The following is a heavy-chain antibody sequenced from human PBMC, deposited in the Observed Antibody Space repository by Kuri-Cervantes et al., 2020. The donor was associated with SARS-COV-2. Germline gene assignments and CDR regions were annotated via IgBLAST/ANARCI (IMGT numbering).Heavy chain of an antibody. CDR3: ARGTGTKPGLGYFDS. D-gene: IGHD1-7*01. V-gene: IGHV1-69*06. CDR2: ITPLFGAT. CDR1: GGSFNNYG. J-gene: IGHJ4*02. Sequence: SVKVSCKGSGGSFNNYGINFVRQVSGQGLEWVGGITPLFGATDNAQKFKGRVTFTADKSTNTAYMELGSLKSDDTAVYYCARGTGTKPGLGYFDSWGQGTLVTVSS.